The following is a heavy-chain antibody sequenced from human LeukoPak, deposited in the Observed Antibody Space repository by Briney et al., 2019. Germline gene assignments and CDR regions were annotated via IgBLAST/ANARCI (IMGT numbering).Heavy chain of an antibody. CDR3: AGHHPRNTVDF. J-gene: IGHJ4*02. V-gene: IGHV4-59*08. CDR2: ISDIGSI. CDR1: GGPISSYY. D-gene: IGHD2-8*02. Sequence: PSETLSLTCTVSGGPISSYYWSWIRQPPGKGLEWIAYISDIGSINYNPSLKSRVTISLDTSKNQFSLKLSSVTAADTAVYYCAGHHPRNTVDFWGQGTPVTVSS.